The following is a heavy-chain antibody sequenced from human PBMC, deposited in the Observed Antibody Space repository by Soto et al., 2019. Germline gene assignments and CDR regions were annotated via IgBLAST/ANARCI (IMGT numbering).Heavy chain of an antibody. CDR3: AGGVPTYY. CDR2: IYSGGST. D-gene: IGHD3-16*01. Sequence: EVQLVESGGGLIQPGGSLRLSCAASDFTVSSNYMSWVRQAPGKGLEWVSVIYSGGSTYYADSVKGRFTISRDNSKTTLYLQMNSRRADDTAVYYWAGGVPTYYWGQGTLVTVSS. J-gene: IGHJ4*02. V-gene: IGHV3-53*01. CDR1: DFTVSSNY.